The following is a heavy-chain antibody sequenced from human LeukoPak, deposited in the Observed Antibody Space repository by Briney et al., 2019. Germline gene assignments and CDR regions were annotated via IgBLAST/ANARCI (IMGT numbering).Heavy chain of an antibody. CDR1: GFTFSSYA. Sequence: QPGGSLRLSCAASGFTFSSYAMSWVRQAPGKGLEWVSAISGSGGSTYYADSVKGRFTISRDSSKNTLYLQMNSLRAEDTAVYYCAKAYLEPPVYYYDSSGYYNRAFDIWGQGTMVTVSS. V-gene: IGHV3-23*01. D-gene: IGHD3-22*01. CDR3: AKAYLEPPVYYYDSSGYYNRAFDI. J-gene: IGHJ3*02. CDR2: ISGSGGST.